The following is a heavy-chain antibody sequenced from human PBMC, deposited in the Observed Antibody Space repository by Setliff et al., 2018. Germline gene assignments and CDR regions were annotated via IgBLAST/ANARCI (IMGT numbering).Heavy chain of an antibody. CDR1: GFTVSSFS. V-gene: IGHV3-30*03. Sequence: GGSLRLSCAASGFTVSSFSMNWVRQAPVKGLAWVATLSDYGSSDFYADSVKGRFTIFRDNSKNTLYLQMSSLRADDTAIYYGARDQFRNSGGLYSWGQGTLVTVSS. CDR3: ARDQFRNSGGLYS. J-gene: IGHJ5*02. D-gene: IGHD1-7*01. CDR2: LSDYGSSD.